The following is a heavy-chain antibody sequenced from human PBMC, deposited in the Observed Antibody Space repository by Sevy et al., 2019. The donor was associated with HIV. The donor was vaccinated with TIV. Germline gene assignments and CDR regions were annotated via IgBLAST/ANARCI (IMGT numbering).Heavy chain of an antibody. CDR3: ARFGSSGYMGNLYY. J-gene: IGHJ4*02. Sequence: ASVKVSCKSSGYTFTTYDINWVRQATGQGLAWMGWMNPNSGNTGYAQKFQGRVTRTSNTSISTAYMELRSLRSEDMAVYYCARFGSSGYMGNLYYWGQGTLVTVSS. V-gene: IGHV1-8*01. CDR1: GYTFTTYD. D-gene: IGHD3-22*01. CDR2: MNPNSGNT.